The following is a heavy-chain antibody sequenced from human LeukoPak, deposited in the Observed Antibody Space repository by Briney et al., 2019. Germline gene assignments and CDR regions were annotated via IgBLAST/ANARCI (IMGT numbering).Heavy chain of an antibody. Sequence: PGGSLRLSCSASAFTFTNYAMNWVRQAPGKGLEWVSTISGSGSVTFYADSVKGRFTISRDDSNTVYLQMGRLRVDDTAVYYCARVWSGSRMAGAFDIWGQGTMVTVSS. CDR2: ISGSGSVT. J-gene: IGHJ3*02. CDR1: AFTFTNYA. CDR3: ARVWSGSRMAGAFDI. D-gene: IGHD3-3*01. V-gene: IGHV3-23*01.